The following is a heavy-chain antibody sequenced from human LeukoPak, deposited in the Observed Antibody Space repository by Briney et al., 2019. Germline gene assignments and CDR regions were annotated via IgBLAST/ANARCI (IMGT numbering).Heavy chain of an antibody. D-gene: IGHD2-2*01. J-gene: IGHJ6*03. CDR3: ARGRSASCYGGNCFFHYLDV. CDR2: ISYTGDTK. Sequence: PGGSLRLSCAASGFTFNNYFMHWVRQAPGKGLEWVAVISYTGDTKYYADSVKGRFTISRDSSKNTLWLQMNSLRAEDTAAYYCARGRSASCYGGNCFFHYLDVWGKGTTVTVSS. V-gene: IGHV3-30*04. CDR1: GFTFNNYF.